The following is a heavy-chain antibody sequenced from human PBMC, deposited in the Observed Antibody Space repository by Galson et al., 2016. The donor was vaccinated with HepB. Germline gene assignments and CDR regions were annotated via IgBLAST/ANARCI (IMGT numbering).Heavy chain of an antibody. CDR1: GYDFSTYF. V-gene: IGHV7-4-1*02. J-gene: IGHJ4*02. CDR2: INVNTGNA. Sequence: SVKVSCKASGYDFSTYFIHWVRQAPGQGLEWMGLINVNTGNARYAQDFTGRVVFSSDTSVSTAYLHISSLKAEDTAVYYCWSGEGRVDYWGQGTLVTVSS. CDR3: WSGEGRVDY.